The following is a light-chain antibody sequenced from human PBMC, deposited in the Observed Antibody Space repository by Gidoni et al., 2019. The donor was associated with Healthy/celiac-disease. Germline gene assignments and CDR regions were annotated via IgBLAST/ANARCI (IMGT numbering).Light chain of an antibody. V-gene: IGLV2-14*01. CDR3: SSYTSSSTLV. CDR1: SSDVGGYNY. CDR2: DVS. J-gene: IGLJ2*01. Sequence: QSALTQPASVSGSPGQSITISCTGTSSDVGGYNYVAWYQQHPGQAPTLMIYDVSNRPSGVSNLFSGSKSGNTASLTISGLQAEDEADYYCSSYTSSSTLVFGGGTKLTVL.